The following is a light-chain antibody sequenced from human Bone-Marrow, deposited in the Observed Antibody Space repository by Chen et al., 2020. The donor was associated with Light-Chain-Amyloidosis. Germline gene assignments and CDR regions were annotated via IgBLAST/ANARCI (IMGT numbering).Light chain of an antibody. V-gene: IGKV1-33*01. CDR1: QDISEY. Sequence: DIQMTQSPSSLSASVGDRVTITCQASQDISEYLNWYQQKPGKSPKLLMYEASNLETGVPSRFSGSGSGTDFTFTISSLQPEDIAMYYCQQYGTSPLTFGGGTKVEIK. J-gene: IGKJ4*01. CDR3: QQYGTSPLT. CDR2: EAS.